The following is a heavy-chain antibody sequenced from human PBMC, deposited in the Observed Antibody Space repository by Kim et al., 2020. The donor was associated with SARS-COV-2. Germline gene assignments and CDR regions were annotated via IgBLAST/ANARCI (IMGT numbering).Heavy chain of an antibody. CDR3: LFTMVRVVITRFDP. D-gene: IGHD3-10*01. Sequence: AAPVKGRFTISRDDSKNTLYLQMNSLQTEDTAVYYCLFTMVRVVITRFDPWGQGTLVTVSS. J-gene: IGHJ5*02. V-gene: IGHV3-15*01.